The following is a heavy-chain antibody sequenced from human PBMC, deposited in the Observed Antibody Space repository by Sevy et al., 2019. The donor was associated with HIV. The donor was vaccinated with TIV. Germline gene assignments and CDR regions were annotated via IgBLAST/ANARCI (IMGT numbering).Heavy chain of an antibody. V-gene: IGHV3-48*03. CDR2: ISSSGSTI. Sequence: GGSLRLSCAASGFTFSSYEMNWVRQAPGKGLEWVSYISSSGSTIYYADSVKGRFTISRDNAKNSLYLQMNSLRAEDTAVYYCARRKAQLLNVCDYWGQGTLVTVSS. D-gene: IGHD2-2*01. CDR1: GFTFSSYE. CDR3: ARRKAQLLNVCDY. J-gene: IGHJ4*02.